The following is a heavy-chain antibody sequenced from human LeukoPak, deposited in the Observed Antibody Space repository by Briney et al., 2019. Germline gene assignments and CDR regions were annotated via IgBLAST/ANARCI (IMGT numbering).Heavy chain of an antibody. CDR2: IYPSGST. J-gene: IGHJ4*02. V-gene: IGHV4-4*09. CDR1: GSSIRSSY. D-gene: IGHD6-6*01. CDR3: ARHPYRSSSLVDC. Sequence: SETLSLTCTISGSSIRSSYWSWIRQAPGRGLESIGYIYPSGSTNYNPSLKSRFTISLDTSKNQFSLNLRSVTAADTAVYYCARHPYRSSSLVDCWGQGTLVTVS.